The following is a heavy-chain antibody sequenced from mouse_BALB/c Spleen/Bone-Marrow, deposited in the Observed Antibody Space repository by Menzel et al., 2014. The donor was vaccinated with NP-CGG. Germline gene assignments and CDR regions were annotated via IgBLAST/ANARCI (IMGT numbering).Heavy chain of an antibody. D-gene: IGHD2-4*01. CDR1: GFNIXDTY. J-gene: IGHJ1*01. CDR3: ATMITDWYFDV. CDR2: IDPANGNT. Sequence: VQLKQSGAELVKPGASVRLSCTASGFNIXDTYMHWVKQRPEQGLEWIGRIDPANGNTKYDPKFRGKATITADTSSNTAYLQLSSLTSEDTAVYYCATMITDWYFDVWGAGTTVTVSS. V-gene: IGHV14-3*02.